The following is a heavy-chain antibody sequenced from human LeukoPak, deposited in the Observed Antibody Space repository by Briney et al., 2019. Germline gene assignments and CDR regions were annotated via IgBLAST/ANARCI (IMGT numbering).Heavy chain of an antibody. Sequence: SETLSLTCTVSGGSISSSSYYWGWIRQPPGKGREWIGSIYYSGSTYYNPSLKSRVTISVDTSKNQFSLKLSSVTAADTAVYYCARYGSGSYTYYFDYWGQGTLVTVSS. CDR2: IYYSGST. CDR3: ARYGSGSYTYYFDY. J-gene: IGHJ4*02. V-gene: IGHV4-39*01. CDR1: GGSISSSSYY. D-gene: IGHD3-10*01.